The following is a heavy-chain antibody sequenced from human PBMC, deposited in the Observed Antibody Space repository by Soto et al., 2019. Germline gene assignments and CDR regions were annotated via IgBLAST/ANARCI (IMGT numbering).Heavy chain of an antibody. CDR2: ISGSGGST. Sequence: EVQLLESGGGLVQPGGSLRLSCAASGFIFSSYAMSWVRQAPGKGLEWVSAISGSGGSTYYADSVKGRLTISRDTSKDTLHLEINGLRAEGPALYYCASVPAFDCHSSGYYADWGFDICGRGTLVTVSS. J-gene: IGHJ2*01. V-gene: IGHV3-23*01. CDR1: GFIFSSYA. D-gene: IGHD3-22*01. CDR3: ASVPAFDCHSSGYYADWGFDI.